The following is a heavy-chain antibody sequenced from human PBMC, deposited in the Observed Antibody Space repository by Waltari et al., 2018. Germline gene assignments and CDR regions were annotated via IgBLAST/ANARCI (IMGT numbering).Heavy chain of an antibody. J-gene: IGHJ6*03. Sequence: EVQLVESGGGLVQPGGSLRLSCAASGFTFSSYSMNWVRQAPGKGLEWVSYISSSSSTIYYADSVKGRFTISRDNAKNSLYLQMNSLRAEDTAVYYCASDSSSYYYYYYMDVWGKGTTVTVSS. D-gene: IGHD6-6*01. CDR2: ISSSSSTI. V-gene: IGHV3-48*04. CDR3: ASDSSSYYYYYYMDV. CDR1: GFTFSSYS.